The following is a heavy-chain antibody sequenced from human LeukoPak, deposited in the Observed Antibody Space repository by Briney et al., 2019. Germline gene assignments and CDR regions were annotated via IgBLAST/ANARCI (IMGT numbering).Heavy chain of an antibody. D-gene: IGHD3-3*01. V-gene: IGHV3-30-3*01. CDR2: ISYDGSNK. CDR1: GGSISSSS. CDR3: ARPLGVVILPFDY. Sequence: LSLTCTVSGGSISSSSYYWGWIRQAPGKGLEWVAVISYDGSNKYYADSVKGRFTISRDNSKNTLYLQMNSLRAEDTAVYYCARPLGVVILPFDYWGRGTLVTVSS. J-gene: IGHJ4*02.